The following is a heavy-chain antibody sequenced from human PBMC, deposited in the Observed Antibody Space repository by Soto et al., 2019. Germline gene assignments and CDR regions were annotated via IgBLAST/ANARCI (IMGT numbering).Heavy chain of an antibody. CDR1: GGSVSSGSYY. CDR3: ARGGDWFDP. V-gene: IGHV4-61*01. J-gene: IGHJ5*02. Sequence: QVQLQESGPGLVKPSETLSLTCTVSGGSVSSGSYYWSWIRQPPGKGLEWIGYIYYSGSTNYNPSHMSRVTISVDTSKNQVSLKLSSVPAADTAVYYCARGGDWFDPWGQGTLVTVSS. CDR2: IYYSGST. D-gene: IGHD3-16*01.